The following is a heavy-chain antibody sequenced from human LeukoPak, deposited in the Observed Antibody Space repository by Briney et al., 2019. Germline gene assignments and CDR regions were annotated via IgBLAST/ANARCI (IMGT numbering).Heavy chain of an antibody. V-gene: IGHV3-48*01. CDR1: GFTFNYYS. D-gene: IGHD3-3*01. CDR2: ISSDSDTV. CDR3: ARDKVRVGVGAFDY. J-gene: IGHJ4*02. Sequence: GGSLRLSCAAPGFTFNYYSMNWVRQAPGKGLEWVSYISSDSDTVFYADSVMGRFTISRDNGQNSLYLQMNSLRAEDTAVYFCARDKVRVGVGAFDYWGQGTLVTVSS.